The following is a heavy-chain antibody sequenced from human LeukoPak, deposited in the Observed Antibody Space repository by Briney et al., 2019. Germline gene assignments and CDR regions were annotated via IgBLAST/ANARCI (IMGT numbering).Heavy chain of an antibody. Sequence: PSETLSLTCTVSGGSISSYYWSWIRQPAGKGLEWIGRIHTSGSTNYNPSLQSRVTMSVDTSKNELSLDLTSVTPADTATYYCARGGGSYRTDYWGQGTLVAVSS. J-gene: IGHJ4*02. CDR2: IHTSGST. D-gene: IGHD1-26*01. V-gene: IGHV4-4*07. CDR1: GGSISSYY. CDR3: ARGGGSYRTDY.